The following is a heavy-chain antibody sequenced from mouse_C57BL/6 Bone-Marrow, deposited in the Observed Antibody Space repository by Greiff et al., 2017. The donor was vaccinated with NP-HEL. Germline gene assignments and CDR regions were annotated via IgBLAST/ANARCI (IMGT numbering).Heavy chain of an antibody. J-gene: IGHJ1*03. D-gene: IGHD1-1*01. CDR1: GYTFTSYW. V-gene: IGHV1-7*01. CDR2: INPSSGYT. CDR3: AVRSFPYWYFDV. Sequence: QVQLQQSGAELAKPGASVKLSCKASGYTFTSYWLHWVKQRPGQGLEWIGYINPSSGYTKYNQKFKDKATLTADKSSSTAYMQLSSLTYEDSAVYYCAVRSFPYWYFDVWGTGTTVTVSS.